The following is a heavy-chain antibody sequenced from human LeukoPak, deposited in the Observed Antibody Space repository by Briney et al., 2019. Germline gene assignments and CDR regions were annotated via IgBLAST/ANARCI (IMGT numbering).Heavy chain of an antibody. Sequence: KSSETLSLTCAVYGGSFSGYYWTWIRQPPGKGLERIGEINHSGSTNYNPSLKSRVTISVDTSKNQFSLKLSSVTAADTAVYYCARGKGSGWTFDYWGQGTLVTVSS. CDR2: INHSGST. CDR1: GGSFSGYY. CDR3: ARGKGSGWTFDY. D-gene: IGHD6-19*01. V-gene: IGHV4-34*01. J-gene: IGHJ4*02.